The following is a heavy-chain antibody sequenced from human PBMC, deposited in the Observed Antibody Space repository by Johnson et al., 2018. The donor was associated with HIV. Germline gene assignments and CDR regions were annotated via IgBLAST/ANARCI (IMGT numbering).Heavy chain of an antibody. CDR3: ARAYNYPI. CDR1: GFTFSNAW. CDR2: ISFDGSNE. J-gene: IGHJ3*02. Sequence: QVQLVESGGGLLPPGGSLRLSCAASGFTFSNAWMSWVRQVPGKGLEWVAIISFDGSNEYYADSVKGRFTISRDNFKNTLFLQMNSLRVEDTAVYYCARAYNYPIWGQGTMLTVSS. V-gene: IGHV3-30-3*01. D-gene: IGHD1-1*01.